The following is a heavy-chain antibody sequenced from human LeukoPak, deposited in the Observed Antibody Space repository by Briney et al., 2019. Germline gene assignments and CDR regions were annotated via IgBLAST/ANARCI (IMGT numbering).Heavy chain of an antibody. CDR3: ARLPSTVVTPAY. D-gene: IGHD4-23*01. CDR1: GFTFSSYS. V-gene: IGHV3-21*01. CDR2: ISSSSSYI. Sequence: GGSLRLSCAASGFTFSSYSMNWVSQAPGKGLEWVSSISSSSSYIYYADSVKGRFTISRDNAKNSLYLQMNSLRAEDTAVYYCARLPSTVVTPAYWGQGTLVTVSS. J-gene: IGHJ4*02.